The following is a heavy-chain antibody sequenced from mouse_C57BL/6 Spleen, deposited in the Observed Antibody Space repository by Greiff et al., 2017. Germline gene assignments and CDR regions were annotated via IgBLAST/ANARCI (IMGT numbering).Heavy chain of an antibody. Sequence: VQLQQPGTELVKPGASVKLSCKASGYTFTSYWMHWVKQSHGKSLEWIGYLNPNNGGTSYNQKFKGKATLTVNKSSSTAYMELRSLTSEESAVYYCARGGRYPYYGGQGTTLTVSS. V-gene: IGHV1-22*01. CDR1: GYTFTSYW. D-gene: IGHD1-1*01. CDR2: LNPNNGGT. J-gene: IGHJ2*01. CDR3: ARGGRYPYY.